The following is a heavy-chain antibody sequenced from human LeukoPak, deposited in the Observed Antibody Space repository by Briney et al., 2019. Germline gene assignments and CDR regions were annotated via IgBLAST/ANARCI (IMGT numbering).Heavy chain of an antibody. V-gene: IGHV3-11*01. Sequence: PGGSLRLSCAASGFTFSDYYMSWIRQAPGKGLEWVSYISSSGSTIYYADSVKGRFTISRDNAKNTLYLQMNSLRAEDTAVYYCAKGDDILTGYYEYWGREPWSPSPQ. J-gene: IGHJ4*02. CDR1: GFTFSDYY. CDR3: AKGDDILTGYYEY. CDR2: ISSSGSTI. D-gene: IGHD3-9*01.